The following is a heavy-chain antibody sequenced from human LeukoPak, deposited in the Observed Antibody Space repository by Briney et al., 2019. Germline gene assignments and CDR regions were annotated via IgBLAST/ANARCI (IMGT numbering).Heavy chain of an antibody. CDR2: ITGSGGST. CDR1: GFTFISYA. CDR3: AKAVVLMSGYEYYFDY. J-gene: IGHJ4*02. D-gene: IGHD3-3*01. V-gene: IGHV3-23*01. Sequence: PGGSLRLSCAASGFTFISYAMSWVRQAPGKGLEWVSAITGSGGSTYYADSVKGRFTISRDNSKNTLYLQMNSLRAEDTAIYYCAKAVVLMSGYEYYFDYWGQGTLVTVSS.